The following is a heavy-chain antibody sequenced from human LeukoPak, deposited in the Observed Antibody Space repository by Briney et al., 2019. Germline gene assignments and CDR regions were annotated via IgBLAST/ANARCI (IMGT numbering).Heavy chain of an antibody. J-gene: IGHJ4*02. Sequence: SETLSLTCTVSGVAISSYYWSWIRQPAGKGLEWIGRTHTSGSTNYNPSLKSRVTMSVDTSKNQFSLKLSSVTAADTAVYYCARDKYYYDSSGRGLDYWGQGTLVTVSS. CDR1: GVAISSYY. D-gene: IGHD3-22*01. V-gene: IGHV4-4*07. CDR2: THTSGST. CDR3: ARDKYYYDSSGRGLDY.